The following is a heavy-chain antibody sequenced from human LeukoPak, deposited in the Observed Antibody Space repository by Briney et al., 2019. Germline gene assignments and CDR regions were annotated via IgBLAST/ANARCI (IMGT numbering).Heavy chain of an antibody. J-gene: IGHJ5*02. CDR2: IYPGDSDT. D-gene: IGHD6-13*01. V-gene: IGHV5-51*01. CDR3: ARHEGSSSPKNWFDP. CDR1: GYSFTSNW. Sequence: GESLKISCKGSGYSFTSNWIGWVRQMPGKGLEWMGIIYPGDSDTRYSPSFQGQVTISADKSISTAYLQWSSLKASDTAMYYCARHEGSSSPKNWFDPWGQGTLVTVSS.